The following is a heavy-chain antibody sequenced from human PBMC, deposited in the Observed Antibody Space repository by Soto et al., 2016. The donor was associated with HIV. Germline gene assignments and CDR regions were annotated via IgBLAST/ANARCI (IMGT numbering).Heavy chain of an antibody. V-gene: IGHV1-18*01. Sequence: QVQLVQSGAELKKPGASVKVSCKASGYTFTSYGISWVRQAPGQGLEWMGWISTDKDETNYAQRFKDRVTMSTDTSTNTAYMEVRSLTSDDTAVYYCARDWYCSGGSCRDCFDPWGQGTLVTVSS. CDR3: ARDWYCSGGSCRDCFDP. J-gene: IGHJ5*02. CDR2: ISTDKDET. CDR1: GYTFTSYG. D-gene: IGHD2-15*01.